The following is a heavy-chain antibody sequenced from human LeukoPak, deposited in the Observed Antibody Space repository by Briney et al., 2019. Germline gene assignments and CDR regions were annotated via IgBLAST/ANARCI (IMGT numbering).Heavy chain of an antibody. CDR2: IYHSGST. V-gene: IGHV4-30-2*01. J-gene: IGHJ6*02. D-gene: IGHD3-9*01. CDR3: ARDRGTILGYYYGMDV. CDR1: GGSISSGGYS. Sequence: PSETLSLTCAASGGSISSGGYSWSWIRQPPGKGLEWIGYIYHSGSTYYNPSLKSRVTISVDRSKNQFSLKLSSVTAADTAVYYCARDRGTILGYYYGMDVWGQGTTVTVSS.